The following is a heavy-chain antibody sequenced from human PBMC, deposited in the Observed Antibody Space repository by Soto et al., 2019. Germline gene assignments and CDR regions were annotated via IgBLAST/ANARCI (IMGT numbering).Heavy chain of an antibody. D-gene: IGHD2-2*01. Sequence: QVQLQESGPGLVRPSETLSLTCTVSGGSLINYNWNWVRQSAGKGLEWLGRIYSNGKAYYNPSLKSRVTMSLDTLNSQVSLRLTSVTAADTAKYYCARERTYQLSGDDTLDIWGLGTMVTVSP. CDR2: IYSNGKA. CDR1: GGSLINYN. J-gene: IGHJ3*02. V-gene: IGHV4-4*07. CDR3: ARERTYQLSGDDTLDI.